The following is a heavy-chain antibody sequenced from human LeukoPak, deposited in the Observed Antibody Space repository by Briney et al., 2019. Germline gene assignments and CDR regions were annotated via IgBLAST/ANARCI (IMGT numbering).Heavy chain of an antibody. CDR3: AKDPNSSGYYYDGDY. CDR2: ISGSGGST. Sequence: PGGSLRLSCAASGFTFSSYAMSWVRQAPGKGLEWVSAISGSGGSTYYADSVKGRFTISRDNSKNTLYLQMNSLRAEDTAVYYCAKDPNSSGYYYDGDYWGQGTLVTVSS. J-gene: IGHJ4*02. D-gene: IGHD3-22*01. V-gene: IGHV3-23*01. CDR1: GFTFSSYA.